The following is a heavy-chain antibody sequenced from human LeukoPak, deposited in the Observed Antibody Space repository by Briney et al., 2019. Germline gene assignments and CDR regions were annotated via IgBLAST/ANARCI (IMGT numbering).Heavy chain of an antibody. J-gene: IGHJ4*02. Sequence: SETLSLTCTVSGGSISSYYWSWVRQPPGKGLEWIGYTSYSGNTNYNPSLKSRITISLDTSKNQFSLKLSSVTAADTAVYYCARRGPADDSDSGWGQGTLVTVSS. D-gene: IGHD1-26*01. V-gene: IGHV4-59*12. CDR1: GGSISSYY. CDR3: ARRGPADDSDSG. CDR2: TSYSGNT.